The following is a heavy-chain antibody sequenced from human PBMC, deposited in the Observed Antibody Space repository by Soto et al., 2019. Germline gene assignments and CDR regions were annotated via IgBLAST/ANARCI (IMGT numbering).Heavy chain of an antibody. CDR1: GFTFSSYG. CDR2: IWYDGSNK. D-gene: IGHD4-17*01. V-gene: IGHV3-33*01. J-gene: IGHJ4*02. Sequence: QVQLVESGGGVVQPGRSLRLSCAASGFTFSSYGMHWVRQAPGKGLEWVAVIWYDGSNKYYADSVKGRFTISRDNSKNTLYLQMNSLRAEDTAVYYCAREGTTVTPEYWGQGTLVTVSS. CDR3: AREGTTVTPEY.